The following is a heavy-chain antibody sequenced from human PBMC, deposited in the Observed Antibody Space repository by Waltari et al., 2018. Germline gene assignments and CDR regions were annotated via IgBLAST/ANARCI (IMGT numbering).Heavy chain of an antibody. CDR1: GYSFTSYW. Sequence: EVQLVQSGAEVKKPGESLKISCKGSGYSFTSYWIGWVRQMPGKGLEWMGIIYPGDSDTRYRPAFQGQVTISADKAISTAYLQWSSLKASDTAMYYCARVYCGGDCSRGGNLWGQGTLVTVSS. CDR2: IYPGDSDT. V-gene: IGHV5-51*01. D-gene: IGHD2-21*02. J-gene: IGHJ5*02. CDR3: ARVYCGGDCSRGGNL.